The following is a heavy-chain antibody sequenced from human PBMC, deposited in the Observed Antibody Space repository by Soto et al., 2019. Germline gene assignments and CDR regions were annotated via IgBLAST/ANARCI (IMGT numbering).Heavy chain of an antibody. J-gene: IGHJ5*02. CDR1: GGSISSYY. D-gene: IGHD6-13*01. CDR3: ARVRLRQQLVWWFDP. CDR2: IYYSGST. V-gene: IGHV4-59*01. Sequence: SETLSLTCTVSGGSISSYYWSWIRQPPGKGLEWIGYIYYSGSTNYNPSLKSRVTISVDTSKNQFSLKLSSVTAADTAVYYCARVRLRQQLVWWFDPWGQGTLVTVSS.